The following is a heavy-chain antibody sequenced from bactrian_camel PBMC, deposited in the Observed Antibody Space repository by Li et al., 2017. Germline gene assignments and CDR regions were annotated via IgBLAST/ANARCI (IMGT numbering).Heavy chain of an antibody. V-gene: IGHV3S53*01. Sequence: HVQLVESGGGSVQAGGSLRLSCEASGYTYSPNYMAWFRQAPGKEREGVAAIYNGDNVRSRGSVKGRFSLSVDYAKNTVYLQMNTLKSEDSALYYCNRAGYIWGQGTQVTVS. CDR3: NRAGYI. J-gene: IGHJ4*01. CDR2: IYNGDNV. CDR1: GYTYSPNY. D-gene: IGHD2*01.